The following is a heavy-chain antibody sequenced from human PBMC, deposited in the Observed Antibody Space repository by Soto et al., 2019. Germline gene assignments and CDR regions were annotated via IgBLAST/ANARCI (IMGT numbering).Heavy chain of an antibody. V-gene: IGHV1-18*01. CDR2: ISAYNGNT. D-gene: IGHD2-2*02. CDR3: ARGLVPAAIWYYYYGMDV. Sequence: DSVKDSCTASGYTVTSYCISCVRQAPLPGLEWMGWISAYNGNTNYAQKLQGRVTMTTDTSTSTAYMELRSLRSDDTAVYYCARGLVPAAIWYYYYGMDVWGQGTTVTVS. CDR1: GYTVTSYC. J-gene: IGHJ6*02.